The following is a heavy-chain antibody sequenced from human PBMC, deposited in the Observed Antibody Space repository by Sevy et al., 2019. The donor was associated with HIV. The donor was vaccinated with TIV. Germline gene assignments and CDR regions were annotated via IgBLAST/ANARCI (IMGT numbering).Heavy chain of an antibody. CDR3: TKESLRGTYIRGDFDH. D-gene: IGHD3-10*02. J-gene: IGHJ4*02. CDR2: ISSDGINH. CDR1: GFNFQTFG. Sequence: GGSLRLACSAFGFNFQTFGMHWIRQAPGKGPEWLGVISSDGINHNYAGSVKGRFTISRDNSKSLLFLQMNSLTPNDTAVYFCTKESLRGTYIRGDFDHWGQGTLVTVSS. V-gene: IGHV3-30*18.